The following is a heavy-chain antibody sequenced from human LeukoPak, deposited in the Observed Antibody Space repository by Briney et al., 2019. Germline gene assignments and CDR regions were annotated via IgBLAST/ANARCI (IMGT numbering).Heavy chain of an antibody. CDR2: IRGDGSRL. J-gene: IGHJ3*02. Sequence: GGSLRLSCVASGFNISPFWMTWVRQAPDKGLEWVANIRGDGSRLYYVDSVKGRFTISRDSAKNSLYLQMSNLRADDTSVYYCARDRNYCSSDRCYDAFDIWGQGTMVTVSS. V-gene: IGHV3-7*01. CDR1: GFNISPFW. D-gene: IGHD2-15*01. CDR3: ARDRNYCSSDRCYDAFDI.